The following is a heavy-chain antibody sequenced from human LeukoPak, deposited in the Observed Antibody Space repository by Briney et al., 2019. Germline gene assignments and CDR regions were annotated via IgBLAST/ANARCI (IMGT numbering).Heavy chain of an antibody. J-gene: IGHJ4*02. CDR2: IDQGGSVR. CDR1: GFSFSTYW. CDR3: ARDPESSSFDL. V-gene: IGHV3-7*01. D-gene: IGHD6-13*01. Sequence: PGGSLRLSCAASGFSFSTYWMSWVRQTPEKGLEFVANIDQGGSVRNYMDSLKGRCTISRDNAKKSLYLEINSLRADDTAVYHCARDPESSSFDLWGRGALVTVSS.